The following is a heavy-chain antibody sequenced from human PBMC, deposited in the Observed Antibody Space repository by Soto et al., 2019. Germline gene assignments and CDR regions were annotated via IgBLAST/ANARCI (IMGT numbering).Heavy chain of an antibody. D-gene: IGHD1-26*01. CDR3: ARDIVPPGICFDY. V-gene: IGHV3-7*01. Sequence: EVQLVDSGGGLDQPGGSLRLSCTASGFSFSTFWMSWVRQAPGKGLEWVANINPGGSEEYYVDSVKGRFTISRDNAKNSLYLQMNSLKAEDTAMYYCARDIVPPGICFDYWGQGALVSVSS. CDR2: INPGGSEE. J-gene: IGHJ4*02. CDR1: GFSFSTFW.